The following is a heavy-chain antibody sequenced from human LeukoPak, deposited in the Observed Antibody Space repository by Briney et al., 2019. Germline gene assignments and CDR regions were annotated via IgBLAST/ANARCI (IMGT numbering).Heavy chain of an antibody. Sequence: GRSLRLSCAASGFTFSSYAMHWVRQAPGKGLEWVAVISYDGSNKYYADSVKGRFTISRDNSKDTLYLQMNSLRAEDTAVYYCARDVSAGDPRGYFDYWGQGTLVTVSS. J-gene: IGHJ4*02. V-gene: IGHV3-30*04. CDR2: ISYDGSNK. CDR1: GFTFSSYA. D-gene: IGHD2-21*02. CDR3: ARDVSAGDPRGYFDY.